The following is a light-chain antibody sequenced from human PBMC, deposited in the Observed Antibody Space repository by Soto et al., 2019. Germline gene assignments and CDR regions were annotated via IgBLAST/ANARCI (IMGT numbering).Light chain of an antibody. CDR1: QSVNKAY. V-gene: IGKV3D-20*02. CDR2: GAS. J-gene: IGKJ1*01. Sequence: DIVLTQSPATLVLSPGDRATLSCRASQSVNKAYLVWYQVKPGQAPRRLIYGASSRAAGIPDRFSGSGSGTEFTLTISGLKSDDFAVYYCQQLNNWPPWTFGQGTQLDIK. CDR3: QQLNNWPPWT.